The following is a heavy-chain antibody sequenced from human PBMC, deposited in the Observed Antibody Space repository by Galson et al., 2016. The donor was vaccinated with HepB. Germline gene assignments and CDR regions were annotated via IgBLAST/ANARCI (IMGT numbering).Heavy chain of an antibody. CDR3: ARVMGAIRYFYLDY. J-gene: IGHJ4*02. CDR1: GFTFNHYG. CDR2: ISYDGVTK. Sequence: SLRLSCATSGFTFNHYGIHWVRQAPGKRLEWVAVISYDGVTKYYADSVKGRFTISRDNSKNTLYLQMTSRRTEDTAIYYCARVMGAIRYFYLDYWGQGTLVTVSS. V-gene: IGHV3-30*03. D-gene: IGHD2-8*01.